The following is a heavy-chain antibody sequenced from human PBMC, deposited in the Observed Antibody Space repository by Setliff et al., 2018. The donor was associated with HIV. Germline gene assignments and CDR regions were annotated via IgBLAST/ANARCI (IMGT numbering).Heavy chain of an antibody. Sequence: PSETLSLTCTVSYGSISGHYWTWIRQPPGKGLEWIGHIHITGNTDYNPSLKSRVTISLDTARNQFSLELTSVTATDPAVYYCARMLWRWGNYFDYWGQGTLVTVSS. CDR2: IHITGNT. V-gene: IGHV4-4*08. CDR1: YGSISGHY. D-gene: IGHD3-16*01. CDR3: ARMLWRWGNYFDY. J-gene: IGHJ4*02.